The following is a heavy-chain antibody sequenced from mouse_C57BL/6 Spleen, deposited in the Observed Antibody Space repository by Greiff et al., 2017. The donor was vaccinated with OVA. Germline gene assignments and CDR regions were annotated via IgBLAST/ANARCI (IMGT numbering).Heavy chain of an antibody. CDR1: GYTFTSYW. J-gene: IGHJ2*01. Sequence: VQLQQPGAELVKPGASVKMSCKASGYTFTSYWITWVKQRPGQGLEWIGDIYPGSGSTNYNEKFKSKATLTVDTSSRPAYMQLSSLTSEDSAVYYCASSRFITTVVAASGFDYWGQGTTLTVSS. V-gene: IGHV1-55*01. CDR2: IYPGSGST. D-gene: IGHD1-1*01. CDR3: ASSRFITTVVAASGFDY.